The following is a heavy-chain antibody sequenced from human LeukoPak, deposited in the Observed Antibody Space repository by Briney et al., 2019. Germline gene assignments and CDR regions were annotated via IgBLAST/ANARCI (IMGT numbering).Heavy chain of an antibody. V-gene: IGHV3-48*01. Sequence: PGGSLRLSCAASGFTFSSYSMNWVRQAPGKGLEWVSYISSSSSTIYYADSVKGRFTISRDNAKNPLYLQMNSLRAEDTAVYYCAKALIVVVPAAPDYWGQGTLVTVSS. J-gene: IGHJ4*02. CDR1: GFTFSSYS. D-gene: IGHD2-2*01. CDR2: ISSSSSTI. CDR3: AKALIVVVPAAPDY.